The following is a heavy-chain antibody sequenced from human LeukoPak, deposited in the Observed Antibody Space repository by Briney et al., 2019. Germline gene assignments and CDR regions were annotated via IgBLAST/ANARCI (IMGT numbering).Heavy chain of an antibody. CDR2: IRSKAYGGTT. D-gene: IGHD2-2*01. J-gene: IGHJ4*02. CDR3: TRVVVPAAVPAPLVPVASHFDY. Sequence: GGSLRLSCTASGFTFGDYAMSWFRQAPGKGLEWVGFIRSKAYGGTTEYAASVKGRFTISRDDSKSIAYLQMNSLKTEDTAVYYCTRVVVPAAVPAPLVPVASHFDYWGQGTLVTVSS. CDR1: GFTFGDYA. V-gene: IGHV3-49*03.